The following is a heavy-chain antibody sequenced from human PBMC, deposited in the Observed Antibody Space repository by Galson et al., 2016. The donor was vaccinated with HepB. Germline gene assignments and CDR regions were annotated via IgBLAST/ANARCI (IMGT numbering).Heavy chain of an antibody. CDR2: ISFSGST. Sequence: TLSLTCSVSGGSITSGGYYWAWIRQRPGKGLEWIGYISFSGSTFYNPSLKSRLSISINTSKNHFSLNLSSVTAADTAVFYCARAYFSGRFDFWGQGVMVTVSS. J-gene: IGHJ4*02. CDR1: GGSITSGGYY. CDR3: ARAYFSGRFDF. D-gene: IGHD3-10*01. V-gene: IGHV4-31*03.